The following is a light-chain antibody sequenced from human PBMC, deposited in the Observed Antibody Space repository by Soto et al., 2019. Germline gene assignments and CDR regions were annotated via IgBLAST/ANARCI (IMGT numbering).Light chain of an antibody. CDR1: QSIISY. CDR2: DAS. J-gene: IGKJ4*01. CDR3: QQRSTWPRT. V-gene: IGKV3-11*01. Sequence: EIVLTQSPATLSLSPGERATLSCRASQSIISYLVWYQQKPGQAPRLLIYDASKRATGIPDRFSGSGSGTDFTLSISSREPEDFAVYYCQQRSTWPRTFGGGTKVEI.